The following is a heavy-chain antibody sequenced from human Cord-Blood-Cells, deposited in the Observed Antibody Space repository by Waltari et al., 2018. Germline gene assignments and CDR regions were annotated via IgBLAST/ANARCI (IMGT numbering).Heavy chain of an antibody. CDR2: IIPIFGTA. D-gene: IGHD5-12*01. Sequence: GGTFSSYAINWVRQAPGQGLEWMGGIIPIFGTANYAQKFQGRVTITADESTSTAYMGLSSLRYEDTAVYYCARDWGYSGYDENWFDPWGQGTLVTVSS. CDR1: GGTFSSYA. J-gene: IGHJ5*02. V-gene: IGHV1-69*01. CDR3: ARDWGYSGYDENWFDP.